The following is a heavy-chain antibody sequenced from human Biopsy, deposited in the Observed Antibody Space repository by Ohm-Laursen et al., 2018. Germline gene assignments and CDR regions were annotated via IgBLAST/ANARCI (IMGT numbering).Heavy chain of an antibody. V-gene: IGHV3-72*01. CDR2: TRNNGKTYTK. CDR3: ARDVGSSGWYYYGMDV. D-gene: IGHD6-19*01. J-gene: IGHJ6*02. CDR1: GFTLSDHN. Sequence: SLRLPCAASGFTLSDHNMDWVRLAPGKGLEWVGRTRNNGKTYTKEYAASVKGRFTISRDDSKNSLYLQMNSLKTEDTAVYFCARDVGSSGWYYYGMDVWGQGTTVTVSS.